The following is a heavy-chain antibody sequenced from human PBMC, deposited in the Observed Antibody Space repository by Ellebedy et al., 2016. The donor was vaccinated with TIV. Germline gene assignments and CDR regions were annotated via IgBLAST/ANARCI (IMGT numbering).Heavy chain of an antibody. Sequence: GESLKISCAASGFTFSRYNMNWVRPAPGKGLEWVSYISSSSSTTYYADSVKGRFTISRDNAKNSLSLQMNSLRDEDTAVYYWASELPCGGDCYSVYYFDNWGQGTLVTVSS. V-gene: IGHV3-48*02. CDR1: GFTFSRYN. J-gene: IGHJ4*02. CDR2: ISSSSSTT. CDR3: ASELPCGGDCYSVYYFDN. D-gene: IGHD2-21*02.